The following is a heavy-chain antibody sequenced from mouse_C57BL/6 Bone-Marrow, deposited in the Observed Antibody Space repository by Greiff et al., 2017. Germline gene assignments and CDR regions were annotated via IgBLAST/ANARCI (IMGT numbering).Heavy chain of an antibody. CDR3: ARWRIYYDYDGVWWYFDV. CDR2: IYPRSGNT. D-gene: IGHD2-4*01. J-gene: IGHJ1*03. V-gene: IGHV1-81*01. Sequence: QVQLQQSGAELARPGASVKLSCKASGYTFTSYGISWVKQRTGQGLEWIGEIYPRSGNTYYNEKFKGKATLTADKSSSTAYMALRSLTSEDSAVYFCARWRIYYDYDGVWWYFDVWGTGTTVTVSS. CDR1: GYTFTSYG.